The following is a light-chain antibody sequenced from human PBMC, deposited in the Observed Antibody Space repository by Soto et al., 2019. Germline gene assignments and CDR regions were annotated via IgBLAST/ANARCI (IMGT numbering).Light chain of an antibody. Sequence: DIQLTQFPSTLSASVGDKVTITYRASESVNRWLAWYQQKPGKAPKLLIYMASTLENGVPSRFRGSGSGTEFTLTISSLQPDDFATYYCHQYNSYSTFGGGTKV. V-gene: IGKV1-5*03. CDR3: HQYNSYST. J-gene: IGKJ4*01. CDR1: ESVNRW. CDR2: MAS.